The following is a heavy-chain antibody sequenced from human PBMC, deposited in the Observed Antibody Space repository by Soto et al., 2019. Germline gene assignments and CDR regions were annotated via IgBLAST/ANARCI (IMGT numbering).Heavy chain of an antibody. CDR2: INHSGST. Sequence: PSETLSLTCAVYGGSFSGYYWSWIRQPPGKGLEWIGEINHSGSTNYNPSLKSRVTVSVDTSKNQFSLKLSSVTAADTAVYYCARGDGPDYYGSGSYYRRDYYYGMDVWGQGTTVTVSS. CDR3: ARGDGPDYYGSGSYYRRDYYYGMDV. V-gene: IGHV4-34*01. D-gene: IGHD3-10*01. CDR1: GGSFSGYY. J-gene: IGHJ6*02.